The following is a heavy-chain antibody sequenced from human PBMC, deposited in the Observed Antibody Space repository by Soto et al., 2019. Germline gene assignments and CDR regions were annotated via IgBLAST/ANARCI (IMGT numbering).Heavy chain of an antibody. D-gene: IGHD2-15*01. Sequence: VASVKVSCKASGYTFTGYYMHWVRQAPGQGLEWMGWINPNSGGTNYAQKFQGRVTMTRDTSISTAYMELSRLRSDDTAVYYCARTVVVVAAFDYWGQGTLVTVSS. CDR3: ARTVVVVAAFDY. J-gene: IGHJ4*02. V-gene: IGHV1-2*02. CDR1: GYTFTGYY. CDR2: INPNSGGT.